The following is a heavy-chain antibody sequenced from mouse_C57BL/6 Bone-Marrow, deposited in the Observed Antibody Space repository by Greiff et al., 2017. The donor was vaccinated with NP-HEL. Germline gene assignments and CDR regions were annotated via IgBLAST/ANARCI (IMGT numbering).Heavy chain of an antibody. Sequence: QVQLKQPGAELVRPGSSVKLSCKASGYTFTSYWMHWVKQRPIQGLEWIGNIDPSDSETHYNQKFKDKATLTVDKSSSTAYMQLSSLTSEDSAVYYCARGDLSNPWFAYLGQGTLVTVSA. CDR3: ARGDLSNPWFAY. D-gene: IGHD4-1*01. CDR1: GYTFTSYW. J-gene: IGHJ3*01. V-gene: IGHV1-52*01. CDR2: IDPSDSET.